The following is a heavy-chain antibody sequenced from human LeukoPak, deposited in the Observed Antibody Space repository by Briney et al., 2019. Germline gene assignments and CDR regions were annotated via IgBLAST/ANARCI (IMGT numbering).Heavy chain of an antibody. CDR1: VGSVTSSTFS. J-gene: IGHJ5*02. D-gene: IGHD3-22*01. CDR2: IYTSGNT. CDR3: AKHGPSTMIVVA. Sequence: SETLSLTCTVSVGSVTSSTFSWAWIRQPPGKGLEWIGHIYTSGNTYYNPSLKSRVTMSVDTSKNQCSLKLSSVTAADTAVYYCAKHGPSTMIVVAWGQGTLVTVSS. V-gene: IGHV4-39*01.